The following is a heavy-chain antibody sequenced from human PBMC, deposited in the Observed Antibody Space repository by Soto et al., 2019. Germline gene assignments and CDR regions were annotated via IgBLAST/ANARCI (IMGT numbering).Heavy chain of an antibody. CDR3: AKDIDGYNRPVDY. CDR1: GFTFSSYA. Sequence: EVQLLESGGGLVQPGGSLRLSCAASGFTFSSYAMSWVRQAPGKGLEWVSAIGGSGGSTYYADSVKGRFTISRDTSKNPLDLQMNSLRAEDTAVYYCAKDIDGYNRPVDYWGQGTLVTVSS. V-gene: IGHV3-23*01. J-gene: IGHJ4*02. CDR2: IGGSGGST. D-gene: IGHD5-12*01.